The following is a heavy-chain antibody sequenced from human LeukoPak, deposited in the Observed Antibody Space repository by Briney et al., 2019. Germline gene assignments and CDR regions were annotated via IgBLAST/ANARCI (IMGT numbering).Heavy chain of an antibody. V-gene: IGHV4-39*01. CDR1: GGSISSSTYY. Sequence: SETLSLTCTVSGGSISSSTYYWGWIRQPPEKGLEWIGSIYYNGGTYYNPSLKSRVTISVDTSKNQFSLKLSSVTAADTAIYYCARRIVAAGNDAFDIWGQGTMVTV. D-gene: IGHD6-13*01. J-gene: IGHJ3*02. CDR2: IYYNGGT. CDR3: ARRIVAAGNDAFDI.